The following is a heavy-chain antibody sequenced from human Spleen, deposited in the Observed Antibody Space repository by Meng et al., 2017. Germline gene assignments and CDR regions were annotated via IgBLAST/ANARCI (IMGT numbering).Heavy chain of an antibody. CDR3: ARDLEQWRVRFFDY. J-gene: IGHJ4*02. Sequence: SLKISCAASGFTFNSYAMSWVRQAPGKGLEWVAVISYDGSNKYYADSVKGRFTISRDNSKNTLYLQMNSLRAEDTAVYYCARDLEQWRVRFFDYWGQGTLVTVSS. CDR2: ISYDGSNK. CDR1: GFTFNSYA. V-gene: IGHV3-30*01. D-gene: IGHD6-19*01.